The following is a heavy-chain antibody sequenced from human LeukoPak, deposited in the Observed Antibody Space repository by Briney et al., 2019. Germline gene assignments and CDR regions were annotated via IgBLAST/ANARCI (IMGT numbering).Heavy chain of an antibody. J-gene: IGHJ6*03. D-gene: IGHD2-2*02. CDR1: LGSVSSNTYF. V-gene: IGHV4-39*07. CDR3: ARLEYCSSTSCYTERDYYYMDV. CDR2: ISYGGST. Sequence: PSETLSLTCTVSLGSVSSNTYFWGWIRQPPGKGLEWIGTISYGGSTHYNPSLKSRVTMSVDSSKNQFSLKLSSVTAADTAVYYCARLEYCSSTSCYTERDYYYMDVWGKGTTVTVSS.